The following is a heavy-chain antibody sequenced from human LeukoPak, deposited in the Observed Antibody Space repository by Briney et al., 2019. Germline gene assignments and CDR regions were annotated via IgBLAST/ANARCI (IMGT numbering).Heavy chain of an antibody. CDR2: IRYDGSNK. V-gene: IGHV3-30*02. CDR3: AKTYRELLDGLGA. J-gene: IGHJ5*02. CDR1: GFTFSSYG. Sequence: GGSLRLSCAASGFTFSSYGMHWVRQAPGKGLEWVAIIRYDGSNKYYADSVKGRFTISRDNSKNTLYLQMNSLRAEDTAVYYCAKTYRELLDGLGAWGQGTLVTVSS. D-gene: IGHD1-26*01.